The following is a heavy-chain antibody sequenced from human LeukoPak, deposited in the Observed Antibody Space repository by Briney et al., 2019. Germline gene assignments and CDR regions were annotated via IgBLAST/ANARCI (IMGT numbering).Heavy chain of an antibody. CDR3: TRDMITFGGVIPNY. D-gene: IGHD3-16*02. J-gene: IGHJ4*02. Sequence: GGSLRLSXAASGFTFSGSAMHWVRQASGKGLEWVGRIRSKANSYATAYAASVKGRFTISRDDSKNTAYLQMNSLKTEDTAVYYCTRDMITFGGVIPNYWGQGTLVTVSS. CDR2: IRSKANSYAT. V-gene: IGHV3-73*01. CDR1: GFTFSGSA.